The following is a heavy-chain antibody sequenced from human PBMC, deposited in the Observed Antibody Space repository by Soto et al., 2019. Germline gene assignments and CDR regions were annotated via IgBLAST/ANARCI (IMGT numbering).Heavy chain of an antibody. CDR1: GFSLTTGGMC. Sequence: ESGPTLVNPTQTLTLTCTFSGFSLTTGGMCVAWIRQPPGKALAWLALIDWDDDKNYSTSLKTRLTISKDTSKNQVVLTMTNMYPVDTATYYCARVPGYYDSSGFIGFDSWGQGTLVTVSS. D-gene: IGHD3-22*01. J-gene: IGHJ4*02. CDR2: IDWDDDK. CDR3: ARVPGYYDSSGFIGFDS. V-gene: IGHV2-70*01.